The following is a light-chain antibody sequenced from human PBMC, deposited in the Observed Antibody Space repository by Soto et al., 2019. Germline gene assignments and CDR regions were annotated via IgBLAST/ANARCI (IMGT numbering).Light chain of an antibody. Sequence: QSALTQPPSMSGAPGQRVTISCTGTSANIGAGYDVHWYQQLPGMAPKLLIYGNNKRPSGVPDRFSGSNSGTSASLAITGLQAEDEADYYCQSYDSTLSGLYVLGTGTKVTVL. CDR3: QSYDSTLSGLYV. J-gene: IGLJ1*01. CDR1: SANIGAGYD. V-gene: IGLV1-40*01. CDR2: GNN.